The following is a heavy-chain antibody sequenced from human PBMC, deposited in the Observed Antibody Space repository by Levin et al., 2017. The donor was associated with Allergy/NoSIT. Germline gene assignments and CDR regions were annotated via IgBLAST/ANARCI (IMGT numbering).Heavy chain of an antibody. Sequence: SGPTLVKPTQTLTLTCTFSGFSLSNSGVGVGWIRQPPGKALEWLALIFWDDDKRFSPSLRNRLAITKGTPKNQVVLSMMHMDPVDTATYYCAHRRLRCSGDGCHGWFDPWGQGTLVTVSS. J-gene: IGHJ5*02. V-gene: IGHV2-5*02. CDR1: GFSLSNSGVG. CDR2: IFWDDDK. D-gene: IGHD2-15*01. CDR3: AHRRLRCSGDGCHGWFDP.